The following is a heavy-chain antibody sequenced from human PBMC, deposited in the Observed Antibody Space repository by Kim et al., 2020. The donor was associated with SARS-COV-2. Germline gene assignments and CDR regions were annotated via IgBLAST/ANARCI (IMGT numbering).Heavy chain of an antibody. V-gene: IGHV5-10-1*01. Sequence: GESLKISCKGSGYSFTSYWISWVRQMPGKGLEWMGRIDPSDSYTNYSPSFQGHVTISADKSISTAYLQWSSLKASDTAMYYCARSRTTMVRGVIGGGDYWGKGTLVTVSS. CDR1: GYSFTSYW. CDR3: ARSRTTMVRGVIGGGDY. J-gene: IGHJ4*02. CDR2: IDPSDSYT. D-gene: IGHD3-10*01.